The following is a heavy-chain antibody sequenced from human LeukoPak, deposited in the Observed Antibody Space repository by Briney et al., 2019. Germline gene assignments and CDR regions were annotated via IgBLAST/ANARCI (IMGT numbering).Heavy chain of an antibody. Sequence: ASVKVSCKASGYTFTGYCLHWVRQAPGQGLEWMGWINPNSGGTNCAQKFQGRVTMTRDTSISTAYMELSRLRSDDTAVYYCARSRDRPYYYYGMDVWGQGTTVTVSS. V-gene: IGHV1-2*02. J-gene: IGHJ6*02. CDR1: GYTFTGYC. CDR2: INPNSGGT. CDR3: ARSRDRPYYYYGMDV. D-gene: IGHD3-10*01.